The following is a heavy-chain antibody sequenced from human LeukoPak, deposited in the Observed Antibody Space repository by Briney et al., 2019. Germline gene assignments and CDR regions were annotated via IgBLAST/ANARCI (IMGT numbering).Heavy chain of an antibody. D-gene: IGHD6-19*01. Sequence: PGGSLRLSCAASGFTISSYSMNWVRQAPGKGLEWVSSISSSSSYINYADSVKGRFTISRDNAKNSVYLQMNSLRAEDTAVYYCWPYQYSSGWFDYWGQGTLVTVSS. CDR1: GFTISSYS. CDR3: WPYQYSSGWFDY. CDR2: ISSSSSYI. J-gene: IGHJ4*02. V-gene: IGHV3-21*01.